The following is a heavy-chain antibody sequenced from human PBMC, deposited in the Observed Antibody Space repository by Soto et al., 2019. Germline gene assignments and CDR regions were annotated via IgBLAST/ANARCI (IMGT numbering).Heavy chain of an antibody. CDR3: AKAAGSCSSTSCYAGWGYYYYYMDV. V-gene: IGHV3-23*01. CDR1: GFTFSSYA. J-gene: IGHJ6*03. CDR2: ISGSGGST. D-gene: IGHD2-2*01. Sequence: EVQLLESGGGLVQPGGSLRLSCAASGFTFSSYAMSWVRQAPGKGLEWVSAISGSGGSTYYADSVKGRFTISRDNSKNTLYLQMNSLRAEDTAVYYCAKAAGSCSSTSCYAGWGYYYYYMDVWGKGTTVTVSS.